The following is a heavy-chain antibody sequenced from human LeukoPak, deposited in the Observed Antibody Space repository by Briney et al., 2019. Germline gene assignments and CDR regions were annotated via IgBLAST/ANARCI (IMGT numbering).Heavy chain of an antibody. J-gene: IGHJ3*02. CDR3: ARVVGDFWSPRGDGFDI. Sequence: NASETLSLTCTVSGGSISSSSYWWGWIRQPPGKGLEWIANIYYSGSTHYNPSLKSRVTISIEKSKNQFSLKLSSVTAADTAVYYCARVVGDFWSPRGDGFDIWGQGTMATVPS. CDR1: GGSISSSSYW. CDR2: IYYSGST. D-gene: IGHD3-3*01. V-gene: IGHV4-39*01.